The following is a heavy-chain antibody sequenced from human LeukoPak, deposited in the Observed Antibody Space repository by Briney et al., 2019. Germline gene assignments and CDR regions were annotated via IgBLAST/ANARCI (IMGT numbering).Heavy chain of an antibody. J-gene: IGHJ3*02. CDR2: IYTSGRT. CDR1: GGSISSYY. Sequence: SETLSLTCTVSGGSISSYYWSWIRQPPGKGLEWIGRIYTSGRTNYNPSLKSRVTISVDTSKNQFSLKLTSVTAADTAVYYCASQTLTDDAFDIWGQGTMVTVSS. V-gene: IGHV4-4*09. D-gene: IGHD1-20*01. CDR3: ASQTLTDDAFDI.